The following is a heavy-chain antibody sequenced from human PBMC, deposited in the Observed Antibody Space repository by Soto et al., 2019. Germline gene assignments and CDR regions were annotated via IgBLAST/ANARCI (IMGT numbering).Heavy chain of an antibody. Sequence: QVQLVQSGAEVKRPGATVKVSCKASGYIVTRSGINWLRQAPGQGLEWMGCISEYGDSNYSEKLQDRVSLTTDTYTNTAYMELRSLGSDDTGVYYCARGGGAYDVRGQGTRITVSS. CDR1: GYIVTRSG. CDR2: ISEYGDS. CDR3: ARGGGAYDV. V-gene: IGHV1-18*01. J-gene: IGHJ3*01.